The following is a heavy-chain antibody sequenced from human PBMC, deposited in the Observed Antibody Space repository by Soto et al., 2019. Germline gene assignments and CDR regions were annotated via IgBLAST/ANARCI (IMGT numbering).Heavy chain of an antibody. J-gene: IGHJ4*02. D-gene: IGHD1-1*01. V-gene: IGHV3-48*01. CDR3: ARDLNDGLFAY. CDR1: GFTFSSYS. Sequence: EVQLVESGGGLVQPGGSLRLSCAASGFTFSSYSMNWVRQAPGKGLEWVAYISSSSSTIYYADSVKGRFTISRDNAKNSLYLQMNSLRAEDTAVYYCARDLNDGLFAYWGQGTLVTVSS. CDR2: ISSSSSTI.